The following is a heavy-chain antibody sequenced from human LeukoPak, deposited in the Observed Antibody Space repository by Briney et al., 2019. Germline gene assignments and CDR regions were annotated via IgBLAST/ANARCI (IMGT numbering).Heavy chain of an antibody. CDR3: ASVARRLAD. V-gene: IGHV3-11*01. CDR1: GFTFSDYY. J-gene: IGHJ4*02. Sequence: GGSLRLSCAASGFTFSDYYMNWIRQAPGKGLEYIAYISQSGADVSYADSVKGRFTVSRDNAKNSVFLQMNSLTAEDTAVYYCASVARRLADWGQGTLVTVSS. CDR2: ISQSGADV. D-gene: IGHD3-16*01.